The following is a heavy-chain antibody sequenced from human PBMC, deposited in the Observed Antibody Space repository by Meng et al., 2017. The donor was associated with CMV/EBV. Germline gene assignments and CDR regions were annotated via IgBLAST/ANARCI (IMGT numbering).Heavy chain of an antibody. V-gene: IGHV3-21*01. J-gene: IGHJ6*02. Sequence: GGSLRLSCAASGFTFSSYSMNWVRQAPGKGLEWVSSISSSSSYIYYADSVKGRFTISRDNAKNSLYLQMNSLRAEDTALYYCARDPKGWLAVRDYYYGMDVWGQGTTVTVSS. CDR3: ARDPKGWLAVRDYYYGMDV. D-gene: IGHD6-19*01. CDR1: GFTFSSYS. CDR2: ISSSSSYI.